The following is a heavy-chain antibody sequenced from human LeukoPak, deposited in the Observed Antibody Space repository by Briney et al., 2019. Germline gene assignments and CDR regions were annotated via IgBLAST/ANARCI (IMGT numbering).Heavy chain of an antibody. J-gene: IGHJ4*02. CDR1: GFTFSGYN. D-gene: IGHD2-2*01. CDR3: ARDGPQYLDCSSTSCYSDY. Sequence: PGGSLRLSCAASGFTFSGYNMNWIRQAPGKGLEWVSSISSSSTYIYYADSLRGRFTISRDNAKNSLYLQMNSLRAEDTAVCYCARDGPQYLDCSSTSCYSDYWGQGTLVTVSS. V-gene: IGHV3-21*01. CDR2: ISSSSTYI.